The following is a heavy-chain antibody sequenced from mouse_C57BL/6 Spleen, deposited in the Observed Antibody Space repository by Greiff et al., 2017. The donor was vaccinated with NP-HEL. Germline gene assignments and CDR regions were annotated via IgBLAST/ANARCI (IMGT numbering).Heavy chain of an antibody. CDR2: ISYDGSN. Sequence: EVHLVESGPGLVKPSQSLSLTCSVTGYSITSGYYWNWIRQFPGNKLEWMGYISYDGSNNYNPSLKNRISITRDTSKNQFFLKLNSVTTEDTATYYCARVPAYWGQGTLVTVSA. CDR3: ARVPAY. CDR1: GYSITSGYY. J-gene: IGHJ3*01. V-gene: IGHV3-6*01.